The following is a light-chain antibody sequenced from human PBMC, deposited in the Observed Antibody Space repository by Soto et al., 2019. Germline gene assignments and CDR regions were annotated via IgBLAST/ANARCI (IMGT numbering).Light chain of an antibody. Sequence: QSALTQPASVSGSPGQSITISCTGTSSDVGGFNYVSWYQHHPGKAPKLMIYEVSNRPSGVCNRVSGSKSGNTDYLTISGLQAEDEADYYCSSYTSSSTYVFGTGTKVTVL. J-gene: IGLJ1*01. CDR3: SSYTSSSTYV. CDR1: SSDVGGFNY. V-gene: IGLV2-14*01. CDR2: EVS.